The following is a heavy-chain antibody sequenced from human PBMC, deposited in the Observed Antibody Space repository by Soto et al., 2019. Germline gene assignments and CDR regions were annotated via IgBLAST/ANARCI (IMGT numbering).Heavy chain of an antibody. CDR2: VDSDGRGT. V-gene: IGHV3-74*01. D-gene: IGHD6-13*01. CDR1: GITFTNYW. Sequence: GGSLRLSCVASGITFTNYWMHWVRQVPGKGLVWVARVDSDGRGTSYADFVKGRFTISRDNAKNTLYLQMNSLRVEDTAMYYCVKGSSIWYRKIDYWGQRTPVTVSS. CDR3: VKGSSIWYRKIDY. J-gene: IGHJ4*02.